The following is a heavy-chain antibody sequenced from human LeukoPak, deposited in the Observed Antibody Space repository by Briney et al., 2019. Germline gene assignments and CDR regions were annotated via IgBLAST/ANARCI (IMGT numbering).Heavy chain of an antibody. CDR3: ARGVIVVPSYYYYYMDV. CDR2: IIPIFGTA. CDR1: GGTFSSYA. V-gene: IGHV1-69*13. Sequence: GASVKVSCKASGGTFSSYAISWVRQAPGQGLEWMGGIIPIFGTANYAQKFQGRVTITADESTSTAYMELSSLRSEDTAVYYCARGVIVVPSYYYYYMDVWGKGTTVTVSS. D-gene: IGHD2-2*01. J-gene: IGHJ6*03.